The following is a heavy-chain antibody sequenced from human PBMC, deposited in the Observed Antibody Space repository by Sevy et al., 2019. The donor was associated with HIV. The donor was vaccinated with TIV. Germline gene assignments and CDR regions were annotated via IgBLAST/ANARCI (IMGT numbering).Heavy chain of an antibody. CDR1: GGSFSGYY. CDR3: ARHCSGTSCSHAFDI. D-gene: IGHD2-2*01. Sequence: SETLSLTCAVYGGSFSGYYWSWIRQPPGKGLEWIGEINHSGGTNYNPALKSRVTISVDTSKNQFSLKLSSVTAADTAVYYCARHCSGTSCSHAFDIWGQGTMVNVSS. CDR2: INHSGGT. J-gene: IGHJ3*02. V-gene: IGHV4-34*01.